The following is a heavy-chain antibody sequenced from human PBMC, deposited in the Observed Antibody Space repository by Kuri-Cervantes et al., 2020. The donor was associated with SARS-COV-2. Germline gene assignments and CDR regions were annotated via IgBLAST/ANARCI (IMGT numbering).Heavy chain of an antibody. J-gene: IGHJ4*02. V-gene: IGHV3-30*18. CDR2: TSYNGKEN. CDR3: AKTSKSASSWFGHFDY. CDR1: GFTFSSYG. D-gene: IGHD6-13*01. Sequence: GESLKISCAASGFTFSSYGMHWVRQAPGKGLEWVAATSYNGKENYYGDSVKGRFTISRDNSKNTLYLEMDSLRTDDTAVYFCAKTSKSASSWFGHFDYWGQGSLVTVSS.